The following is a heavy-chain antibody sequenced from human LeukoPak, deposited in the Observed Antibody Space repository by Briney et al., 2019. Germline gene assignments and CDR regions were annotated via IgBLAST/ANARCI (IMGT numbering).Heavy chain of an antibody. V-gene: IGHV3-23*01. CDR2: ISGSGGST. J-gene: IGHJ4*02. CDR3: AKGVVPAALLSADY. Sequence: GASLRLSCAASGFTFSSYAMIWVRRAPGKGLEWVSTISGSGGSTYYADSVKGRFTISRDNSKNTLYLQMNSLRAEDTAVYYCAKGVVPAALLSADYWGQGTLVTVSS. D-gene: IGHD2-2*01. CDR1: GFTFSSYA.